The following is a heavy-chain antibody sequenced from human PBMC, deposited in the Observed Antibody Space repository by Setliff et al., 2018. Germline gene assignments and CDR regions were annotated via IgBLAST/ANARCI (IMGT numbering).Heavy chain of an antibody. D-gene: IGHD1-1*01. CDR1: GGSFDTYY. Sequence: SETLSLTCNVYGGSFDTYYWSWIRQPPGKGLEWFGEINHSGSGDYNPSFKGRVTISVDTSRKQFSLTLTSVTAADTALYYCRQAVVGRDVFDIWGQGTVVTVSS. J-gene: IGHJ3*02. CDR3: RQAVVGRDVFDI. CDR2: INHSGSG. V-gene: IGHV4-34*01.